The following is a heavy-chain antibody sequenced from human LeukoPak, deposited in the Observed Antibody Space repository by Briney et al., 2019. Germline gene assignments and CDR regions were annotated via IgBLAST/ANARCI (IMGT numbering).Heavy chain of an antibody. Sequence: PGESLKISCQGSGSSFTNNWIGWVRHMPGKGLDWMAIVYPGDSHTKYNPSFQGQVTISADKSSSTAYLQWISLRASDTAIYYCVRTPTCSSGSCYPNWFDSWGQGTLVTVSS. D-gene: IGHD2-15*01. J-gene: IGHJ5*01. CDR3: VRTPTCSSGSCYPNWFDS. V-gene: IGHV5-51*01. CDR2: VYPGDSHT. CDR1: GSSFTNNW.